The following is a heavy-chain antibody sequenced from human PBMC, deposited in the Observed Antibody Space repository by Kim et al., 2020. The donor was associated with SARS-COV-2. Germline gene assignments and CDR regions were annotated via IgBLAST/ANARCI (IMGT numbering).Heavy chain of an antibody. V-gene: IGHV6-1*01. CDR3: AKRGRSRGIDY. CDR2: N. J-gene: IGHJ4*02. D-gene: IGHD3-16*01. Sequence: NDYAVSVKSRITINPDTSKNQLSLQLNSVTPEDTAVYYCAKRGRSRGIDYWGQGTLVTVSS.